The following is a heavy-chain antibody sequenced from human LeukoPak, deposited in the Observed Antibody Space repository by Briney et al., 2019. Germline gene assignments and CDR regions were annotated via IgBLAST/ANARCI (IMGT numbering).Heavy chain of an antibody. Sequence: GASVKVSCKASGYTFTSYYMHWVRQAPGQGLEWMGIINPIDGSTSYQQKFQGRVTMTRHMSTSTVYMELSSLRSEDTAVDYCPRVQGYSSREYFDYWGERTLVTVPS. CDR2: INPIDGST. J-gene: IGHJ4*02. CDR3: PRVQGYSSREYFDY. D-gene: IGHD6-13*01. CDR1: GYTFTSYY. V-gene: IGHV1-46*01.